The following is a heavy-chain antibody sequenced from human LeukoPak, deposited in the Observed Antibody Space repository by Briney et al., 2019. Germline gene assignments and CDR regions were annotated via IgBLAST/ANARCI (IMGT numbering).Heavy chain of an antibody. CDR1: GYTFADYF. Sequence: ASVKVSCKTSGYTFADYFIHWVRQAPGQGLEWMGRINANSGGTEYEQKFQGRVTMTRDASISTAYVEVNWLISDDTAIYYCARDLSSTPNWEFDYWGQGTLVTVSS. CDR3: ARDLSSTPNWEFDY. D-gene: IGHD1-26*01. V-gene: IGHV1-2*06. J-gene: IGHJ4*02. CDR2: INANSGGT.